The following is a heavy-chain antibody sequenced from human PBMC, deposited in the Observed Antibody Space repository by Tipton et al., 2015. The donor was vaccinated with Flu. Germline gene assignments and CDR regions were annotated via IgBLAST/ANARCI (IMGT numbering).Heavy chain of an antibody. D-gene: IGHD6-13*01. CDR3: VRAIAAAASY. J-gene: IGHJ4*02. CDR1: GFTFEDYA. CDR2: ISWNTANI. V-gene: IGHV3-9*01. Sequence: QLVQSGGGLEQPGRSLRLSCAASGFTFEDYAMHWVRQAPGKGLEWVSGISWNTANIDYADSVKGRFTISRDNAKNSLFLQMNSLRTEDTALYYCVRAIAAAASYWGQGTLVTVSS.